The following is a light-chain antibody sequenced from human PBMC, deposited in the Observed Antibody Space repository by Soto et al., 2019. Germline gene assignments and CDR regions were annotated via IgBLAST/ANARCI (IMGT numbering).Light chain of an antibody. V-gene: IGLV1-47*01. Sequence: QSVLTQPPSASGTPGQRVTISCSGSSSNIGSNYVYWYQQLPGTAPKLLIYRNNQRPSGVPDRFSGSKSGTSASLAISGLRSEDEADYYWAAWDDGLSGFDSLSGFVVFGGGTKLTVL. J-gene: IGLJ2*01. CDR3: AAWDDGLSGFDSLSGFVV. CDR2: RNN. CDR1: SSNIGSNY.